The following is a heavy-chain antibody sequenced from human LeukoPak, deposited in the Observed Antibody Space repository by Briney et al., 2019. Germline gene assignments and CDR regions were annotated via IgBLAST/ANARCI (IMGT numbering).Heavy chain of an antibody. D-gene: IGHD1-14*01. CDR3: ARGRRPGSLDGLLDY. J-gene: IGHJ4*02. CDR2: IYYSGST. CDR1: GGSISSGDYY. Sequence: PSETLSLTCTVSGGSISSGDYYWSWIRQPPGKGLEWIGYIYYSGSTYYNPSLKSRVTISVDTSKNQFSLKLSSVTAADTAVYYCARGRRPGSLDGLLDYWGQGTLVTVSS. V-gene: IGHV4-30-4*01.